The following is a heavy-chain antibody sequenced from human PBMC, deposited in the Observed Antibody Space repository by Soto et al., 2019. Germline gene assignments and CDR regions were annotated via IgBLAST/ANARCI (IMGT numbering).Heavy chain of an antibody. D-gene: IGHD1-7*01. CDR2: IWDDGSNK. Sequence: QKYLVESGGGVVQPGGSLRLSCVASGSIFSGYGMHWVRQAPGKGLEWVAVIWDDGSNKYYADSVKGRFTISRDNSKNMLYQQMDRLIAEDTAVYYCARDGIGGTVFRGFCDYWGQGTLITVSS. V-gene: IGHV3-33*01. J-gene: IGHJ4*02. CDR1: GSIFSGYG. CDR3: ARDGIGGTVFRGFCDY.